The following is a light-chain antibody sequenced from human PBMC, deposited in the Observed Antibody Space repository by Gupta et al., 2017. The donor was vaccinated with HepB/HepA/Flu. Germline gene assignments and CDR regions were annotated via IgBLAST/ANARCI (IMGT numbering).Light chain of an antibody. J-gene: IGLJ2*01. V-gene: IGLV1-44*01. CDR3: ATWDASLTAL. CDR2: NND. CDR1: SSNIGSNG. Sequence: QSVLTQPPSASGTPGQRVTIPRSGSSSNIGSNGVNWYQQLPGTAPKLLIYNNDQRPSGVPDRFSGSKSDTSASLAISGLQSEDEADYYCATWDASLTALFGGGTKLTVL.